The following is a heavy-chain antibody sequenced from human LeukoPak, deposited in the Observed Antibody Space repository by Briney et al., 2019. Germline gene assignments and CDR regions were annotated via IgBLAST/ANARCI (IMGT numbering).Heavy chain of an antibody. CDR3: ARDHRYSMRYYGANLDYFDY. CDR1: GGTFSSYA. V-gene: IGHV1-69*13. J-gene: IGHJ4*02. CDR2: IIPIFGTA. D-gene: IGHD1-26*01. Sequence: ASVKVSCKASGGTFSSYAISWVRQAPGQGLEWMGGIIPIFGTANYAQKFQGRVTITADESTSTAFMELSSLRSDDTAVYYCARDHRYSMRYYGANLDYFDYWGQGTLVTVSS.